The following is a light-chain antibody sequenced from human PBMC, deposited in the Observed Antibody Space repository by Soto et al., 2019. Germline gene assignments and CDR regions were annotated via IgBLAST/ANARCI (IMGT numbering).Light chain of an antibody. V-gene: IGKV1-39*01. CDR3: QQTYRTPWT. J-gene: IGKJ1*01. Sequence: DIQMTQSPSSLSASVGGRVTITCRSSQNIGKYLNWYQQKAGTAPKLLMYAASTLQSGVPSRFSGSGSGTEFTLTISSLQPEDFATYYCQQTYRTPWTFGQGTKVDIK. CDR2: AAS. CDR1: QNIGKY.